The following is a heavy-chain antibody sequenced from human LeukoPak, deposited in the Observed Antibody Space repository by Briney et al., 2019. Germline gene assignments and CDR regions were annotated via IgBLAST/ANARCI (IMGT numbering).Heavy chain of an antibody. CDR2: TYYRSKWYN. V-gene: IGHV6-1*01. J-gene: IGHJ6*02. Sequence: QTLSLTCAISGDSVSSNSAAWNWIRQSPSRGLEWLGRTYYRSKWYNDYAVSVKSRITINPDTSKNQFSLQLNSVTPEDTAVYYCARTPEESGIAAGDYGMDVWGQGTTVTVSS. D-gene: IGHD6-13*01. CDR3: ARTPEESGIAAGDYGMDV. CDR1: GDSVSSNSAA.